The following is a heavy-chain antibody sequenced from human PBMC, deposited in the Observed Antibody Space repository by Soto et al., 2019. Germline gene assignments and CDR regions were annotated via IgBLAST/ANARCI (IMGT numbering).Heavy chain of an antibody. CDR3: ARGAHNSKDDNWFDP. CDR2: IYYSGST. D-gene: IGHD1-1*01. J-gene: IGHJ5*02. CDR1: GGSISSYY. Sequence: QVQLQESGPGLVKPSETLSLTCTVSGGSISSYYWSWIRQPPGKGLEWIGYIYYSGSTNYNPSLRRRVTVPVDTSKNQFSLKLSSVTAADTAVYYCARGAHNSKDDNWFDPWGQGTLVTVSS. V-gene: IGHV4-59*08.